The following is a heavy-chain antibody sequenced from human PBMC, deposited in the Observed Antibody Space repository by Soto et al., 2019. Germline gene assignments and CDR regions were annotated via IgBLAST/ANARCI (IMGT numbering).Heavy chain of an antibody. CDR1: GGSFSGYY. CDR2: INHSGST. J-gene: IGHJ6*03. CDR3: ARIPTSAAGTIAVYYYYYMDV. Sequence: SETLSLTCAVYGGSFSGYYWSWIRQPPGKGLEWIGEINHSGSTNYNPSLKSRVTISVDTSKNQFSLKLSSVTAADTAVYYCARIPTSAAGTIAVYYYYYMDVWGKGTTVTVSS. D-gene: IGHD6-13*01. V-gene: IGHV4-34*01.